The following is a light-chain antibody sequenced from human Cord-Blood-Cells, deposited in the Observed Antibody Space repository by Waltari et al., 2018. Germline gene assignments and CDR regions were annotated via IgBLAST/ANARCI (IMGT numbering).Light chain of an antibody. J-gene: IGKJ2*01. CDR2: DAP. CDR1: QSISSW. CDR3: QQYNRYSPYT. Sequence: DIQMTQSPSTLSASVGGRVTITCRASQSISSWVAWYQQKPGKAPKLLIYDAPSLESGVPSRVSGSGTGTEFALAISSLQPDDFASYYCQQYNRYSPYTVGQGTKLEIK. V-gene: IGKV1-5*01.